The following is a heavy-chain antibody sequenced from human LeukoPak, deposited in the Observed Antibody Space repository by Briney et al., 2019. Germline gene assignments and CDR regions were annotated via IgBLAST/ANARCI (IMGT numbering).Heavy chain of an antibody. J-gene: IGHJ6*03. CDR1: GGSISSSSYY. V-gene: IGHV4-39*01. D-gene: IGHD2/OR15-2a*01. Sequence: TSETLSLTCTVSGGSISSSSYYWGWIRQPPGKGLEWIGSIYYSGSTYYNPSLKSRVTISVDTSKNQFSLKLSSVTAADTAVYYCARHEEYPYYMDVWGKGTTVTVSS. CDR3: ARHEEYPYYMDV. CDR2: IYYSGST.